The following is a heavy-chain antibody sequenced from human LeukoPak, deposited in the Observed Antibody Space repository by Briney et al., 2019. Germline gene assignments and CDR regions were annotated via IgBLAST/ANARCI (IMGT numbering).Heavy chain of an antibody. Sequence: SGTLSLTCTVSGGSISSYYWSWIRQPAGKGLEWIGRIYSSGSANYNPSLKSRVTMSVDTSKHQFSLKLSSVTAADTAVYYCAREFDPWGQGTLVTVSS. CDR2: IYSSGSA. J-gene: IGHJ5*02. CDR1: GGSISSYY. V-gene: IGHV4-4*07. CDR3: AREFDP.